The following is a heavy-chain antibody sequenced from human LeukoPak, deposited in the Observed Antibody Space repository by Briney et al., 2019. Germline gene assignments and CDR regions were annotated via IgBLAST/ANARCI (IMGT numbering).Heavy chain of an antibody. CDR3: ARLYYDSSGYYETFDY. CDR2: IYHSGST. Sequence: SETLSLTCAVSGGSISSGGYSWSWIRQPPGKGLEWIGYIYHSGSTYYNPSLKSRVTISVDRSKNQFSLKLSSVTAADTAVYYCARLYYDSSGYYETFDYWGQGTLVTVSS. J-gene: IGHJ4*02. V-gene: IGHV4-30-2*01. CDR1: GGSISSGGYS. D-gene: IGHD3-22*01.